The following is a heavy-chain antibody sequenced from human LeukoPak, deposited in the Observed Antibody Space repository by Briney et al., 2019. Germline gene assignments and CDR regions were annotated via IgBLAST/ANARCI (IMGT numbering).Heavy chain of an antibody. CDR3: ARDRDIGTYYYYYGMDV. J-gene: IGHJ6*02. Sequence: ASVKVSCKASGYTFTSYYMHWVRQAPGQGLEWMGWINPNSGGTNYAQKFQGWVTMTRDTSISTAYMELSRLRSDDTAVYYCARDRDIGTYYYYYGMDVWGQGTTVTVSS. CDR2: INPNSGGT. V-gene: IGHV1-2*04. D-gene: IGHD2-15*01. CDR1: GYTFTSYY.